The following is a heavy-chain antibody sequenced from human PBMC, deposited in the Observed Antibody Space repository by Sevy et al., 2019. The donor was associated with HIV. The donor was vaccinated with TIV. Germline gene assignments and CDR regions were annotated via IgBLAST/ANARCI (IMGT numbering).Heavy chain of an antibody. CDR1: GITLSNYA. J-gene: IGHJ3*02. Sequence: GGSLRLSCAASGITLSNYAMNWVRQAPGKGLEWVSAIGGSGGSAYYTDSVTGRFASSRDNPKNTVYLQMNDLTVEDTAVYYCAKDIVVVVGEAFDIWGQGTMVTVSS. CDR3: AKDIVVVVGEAFDI. V-gene: IGHV3-23*01. D-gene: IGHD2-21*01. CDR2: IGGSGGSA.